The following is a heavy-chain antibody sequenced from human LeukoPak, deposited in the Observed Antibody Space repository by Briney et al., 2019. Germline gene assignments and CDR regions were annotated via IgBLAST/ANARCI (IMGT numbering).Heavy chain of an antibody. CDR2: IYHSGST. V-gene: IGHV4-38-2*02. CDR1: GYSISSGYY. D-gene: IGHD1-26*01. CDR3: ARYSGTQFGP. J-gene: IGHJ5*02. Sequence: SETLSLTCTVSGYSISSGYYWGWIRQPPGKGLEWIGSIYHSGSTNYNPSLKSRVTISVDTSKNQFSLKLSSVTPEDTAVYYCARYSGTQFGPWGQGTLVTVSS.